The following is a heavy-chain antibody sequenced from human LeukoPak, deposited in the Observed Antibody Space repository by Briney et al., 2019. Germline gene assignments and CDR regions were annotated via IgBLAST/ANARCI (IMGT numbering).Heavy chain of an antibody. V-gene: IGHV1-69*01. CDR1: GGPFSTYA. J-gene: IGHJ4*02. CDR2: LIPILGRA. Sequence: GSSVKVSCKSSGGPFSTYAITWVRQAPGQGPEWLGGLIPILGRANYAQKFQDRVTITADESTSTAYVELSSLRSEDTAIYYCATGQGFCSSVRCYISGYLESWGRGTLVTVSS. CDR3: ATGQGFCSSVRCYISGYLES. D-gene: IGHD2-2*01.